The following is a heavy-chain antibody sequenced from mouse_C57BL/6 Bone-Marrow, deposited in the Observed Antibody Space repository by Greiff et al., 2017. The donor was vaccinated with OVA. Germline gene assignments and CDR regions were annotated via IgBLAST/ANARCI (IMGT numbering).Heavy chain of an antibody. J-gene: IGHJ1*03. CDR3: AGDSRGYWYFDV. V-gene: IGHV12-3*01. Sequence: VQLVESGPGLVKPSQSLFLTCSITGFPITSGYYWIWIRQSPGKPLEWMGYITHSGETFYNPSLQSPISITRETSKNQFFLQLNSVTTEDTAMYYCAGDSRGYWYFDVWGTGTTVTVSS. CDR1: GFPITSGYY. CDR2: ITHSGET.